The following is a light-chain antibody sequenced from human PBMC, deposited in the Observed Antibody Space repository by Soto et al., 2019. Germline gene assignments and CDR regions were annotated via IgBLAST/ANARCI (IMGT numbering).Light chain of an antibody. CDR1: QSLVYSDGNTY. V-gene: IGKV2-30*01. J-gene: IGKJ2*01. Sequence: DVVMTQSPLSLPVTLGQPASISCRSSQSLVYSDGNTYLNWFHQRPGQSPRRLICKVSNRDSGVPDRFSGSASGTDFTLKISWVEAEDVGVYYCIQGTHWPYTFGQGTKVDIK. CDR2: KVS. CDR3: IQGTHWPYT.